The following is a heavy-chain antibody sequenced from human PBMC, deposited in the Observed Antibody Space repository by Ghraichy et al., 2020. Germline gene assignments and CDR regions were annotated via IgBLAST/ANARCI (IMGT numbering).Heavy chain of an antibody. J-gene: IGHJ6*02. CDR2: IYYSGST. CDR1: GGSISSGGYY. CDR3: ARDHPIPEEPHYYYYYGMDV. Sequence: SETLSLTCTVSGGSISSGGYYWSWIRQHPGKGLEWIGYIYYSGSTYYNPSLKSRVTISVDTSKNQFSLKLSSVTAADTAVYYCARDHPIPEEPHYYYYYGMDVWGQGTTVTVSS. V-gene: IGHV4-31*03.